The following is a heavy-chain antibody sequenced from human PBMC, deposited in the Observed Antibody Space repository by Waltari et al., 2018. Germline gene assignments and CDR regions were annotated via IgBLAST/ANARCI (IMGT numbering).Heavy chain of an antibody. CDR1: GGTFRRSA. CDR3: ARADYGDYVDY. V-gene: IGHV1-69*13. Sequence: QVQLVQSGAEVTKPGSSVTVSCKASGGTFRRSAISWVRQAPGQGLELMGRIIPIFGTANYAQKFQGRVTITADKSTSTAYMELSSLRSEDTAVYYCARADYGDYVDYWGQGTLVTVSS. D-gene: IGHD4-17*01. CDR2: IIPIFGTA. J-gene: IGHJ4*02.